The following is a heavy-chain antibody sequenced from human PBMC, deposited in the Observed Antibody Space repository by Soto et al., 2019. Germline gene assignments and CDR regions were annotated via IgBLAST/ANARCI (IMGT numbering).Heavy chain of an antibody. V-gene: IGHV4-34*01. Sequence: SETLSLTCAVYGGSFSGYYWSWIRQPPGKGLEWIGEINHSGSTNYNPSLKSRVAISVDTPKNQFSLKLSSVTAADTAVYYCARADYYSGSTNYYYYGMDVWGQGTTVTVSS. J-gene: IGHJ6*02. CDR1: GGSFSGYY. CDR3: ARADYYSGSTNYYYYGMDV. D-gene: IGHD1-26*01. CDR2: INHSGST.